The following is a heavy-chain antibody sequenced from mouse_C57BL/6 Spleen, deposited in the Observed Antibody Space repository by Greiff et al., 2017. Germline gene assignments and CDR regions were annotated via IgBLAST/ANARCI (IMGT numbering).Heavy chain of an antibody. CDR2: ISYDGSN. Sequence: EVQLQQLGPGLVKPSQSLSLTCSVTGYSITSGYYWNWIRQFPGNKLEWMGYISYDGSNNYNPSLKNRISITRDTSKNQFFLKLNSVTTEDTATYYCARGVTGTEDYWGQGTTLTVSS. V-gene: IGHV3-6*01. J-gene: IGHJ2*01. CDR3: ARGVTGTEDY. CDR1: GYSITSGYY. D-gene: IGHD4-1*01.